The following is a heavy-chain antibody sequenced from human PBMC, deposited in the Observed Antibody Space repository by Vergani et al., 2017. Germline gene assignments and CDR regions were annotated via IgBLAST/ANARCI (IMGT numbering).Heavy chain of an antibody. J-gene: IGHJ3*02. CDR2: IIPIFGTA. V-gene: IGHV1-69*01. D-gene: IGHD2-2*01. Sequence: QVQLVQSGAEVKKPGSSVKVSCKASGGTFSSYAISWVRQAPGQGLEWMGGIIPIFGTANYAQKFQGRVTITADESTSTASMELSSLRSEDTAVYYCARLRGPYCSSTSCYDGAFDIWGQGTMVTVSS. CDR1: GGTFSSYA. CDR3: ARLRGPYCSSTSCYDGAFDI.